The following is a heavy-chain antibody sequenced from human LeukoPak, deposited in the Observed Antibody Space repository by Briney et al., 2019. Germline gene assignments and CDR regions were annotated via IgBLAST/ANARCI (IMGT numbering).Heavy chain of an antibody. Sequence: SETLSLTCAVYGGSFSGYYWSWIRQPPGKGLEWIGEINHSGSTNYNPSLKSRVTISVDPSKNQFSLKLSSVTAADTAVYYCARGGVAAAGDYWGQGTLVTVSS. D-gene: IGHD6-13*01. J-gene: IGHJ4*02. CDR2: INHSGST. V-gene: IGHV4-34*01. CDR3: ARGGVAAAGDY. CDR1: GGSFSGYY.